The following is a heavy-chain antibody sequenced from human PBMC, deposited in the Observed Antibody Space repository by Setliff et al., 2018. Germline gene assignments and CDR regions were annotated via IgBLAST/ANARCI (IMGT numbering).Heavy chain of an antibody. CDR2: ISGYTGET. CDR3: ARGTDYHGSGSYWAKDV. Sequence: ASVKVSCKTSGFSFTSFGFSWVRQAPGQGLEWMGSISGYTGETNYARKFQGRVTMTRDTSITTVYMDLSRLISDDTAVYYCARGTDYHGSGSYWAKDVWGEGTTVTVSS. V-gene: IGHV1-18*01. CDR1: GFSFTSFG. J-gene: IGHJ6*04. D-gene: IGHD3-10*01.